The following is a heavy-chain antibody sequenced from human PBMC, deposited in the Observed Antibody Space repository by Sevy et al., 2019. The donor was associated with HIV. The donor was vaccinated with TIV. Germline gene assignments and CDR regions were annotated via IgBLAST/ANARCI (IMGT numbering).Heavy chain of an antibody. J-gene: IGHJ4*02. CDR1: AFMFSSHG. D-gene: IGHD2-15*01. V-gene: IGHV3-33*01. CDR3: ARDRSCTGNSCYITLDY. Sequence: GGSLRLSCAASAFMFSSHGMHWVRQAPGKGLEWVALIWYDGRKQNYAESVNGRFTISRDNSENTLYLQMNSLRAEDTGVYYCARDRSCTGNSCYITLDYWGQGTLVTVSS. CDR2: IWYDGRKQ.